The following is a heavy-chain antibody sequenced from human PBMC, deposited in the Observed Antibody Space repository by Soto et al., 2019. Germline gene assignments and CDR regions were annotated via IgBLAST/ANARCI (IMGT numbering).Heavy chain of an antibody. CDR2: INPGDSDV. Sequence: PGESLKISCKGFDYTFAAYWIGWVRQMPGKGLEWMGIINPGDSDVRYSPPFERQVTISADKSINTAYLQWSSLKASDTAMYYCARPDYTKGVWYHVYDLWGQGTMVTVSS. J-gene: IGHJ3*01. D-gene: IGHD2-8*01. CDR1: DYTFAAYW. V-gene: IGHV5-51*01. CDR3: ARPDYTKGVWYHVYDL.